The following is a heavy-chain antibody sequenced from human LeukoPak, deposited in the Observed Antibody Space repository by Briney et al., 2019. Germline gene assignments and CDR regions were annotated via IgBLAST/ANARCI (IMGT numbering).Heavy chain of an antibody. V-gene: IGHV3-21*01. D-gene: IGHD3-10*01. CDR2: ISSSSSYI. Sequence: GGSLRLFCAASGFTFSSYSMKWVRPAPGEGLEWVSSISSSSSYIYYADSVKGRFTISRDNAKNPLYLQMNSLRAEDTAVYYCATRVYGSGSYSYWGQGTLVTVSS. CDR3: ATRVYGSGSYSY. CDR1: GFTFSSYS. J-gene: IGHJ4*02.